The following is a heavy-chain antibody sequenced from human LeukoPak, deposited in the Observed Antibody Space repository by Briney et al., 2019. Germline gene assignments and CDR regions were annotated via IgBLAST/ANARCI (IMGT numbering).Heavy chain of an antibody. J-gene: IGHJ4*02. CDR2: IHHSGST. D-gene: IGHD6-25*01. CDR3: GRGRLLFDY. Sequence: SETLALTCAVYGGSFSGYYWSWIRQPPGKGLECIGEIHHSGSTNYNPSLKSRVTISVDTSKNQFSLKLSSVTAADPAVYYCGRGRLLFDYWGQGTLVSVSS. CDR1: GGSFSGYY. V-gene: IGHV4-34*01.